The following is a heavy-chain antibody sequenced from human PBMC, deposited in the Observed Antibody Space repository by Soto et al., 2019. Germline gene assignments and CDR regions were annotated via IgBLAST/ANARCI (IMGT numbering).Heavy chain of an antibody. CDR3: ARVMDNWNGVYYFDY. CDR1: GGSISSYY. J-gene: IGHJ4*02. CDR2: IYYSGST. V-gene: IGHV4-59*01. Sequence: SETLSLTCTVSGGSISSYYWSWIRQPPGKGLEWIGYIYYSGSTNYNPSLKSRVTISVDTSKNQFSLKLSSVTAADTAVYYCARVMDNWNGVYYFDYWGQGTLVTVSS. D-gene: IGHD1-20*01.